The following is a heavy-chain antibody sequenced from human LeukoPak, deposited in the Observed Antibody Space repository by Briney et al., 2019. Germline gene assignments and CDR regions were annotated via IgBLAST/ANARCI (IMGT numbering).Heavy chain of an antibody. D-gene: IGHD3-22*01. CDR1: GYTFTDYA. Sequence: ASVKVSCRASGYTFTDYAMHWVRQAPGQRLEWMGWINAGNGNTKYSQEFQGRVTITRDTSASTAYMELSSLRSEDMAVYYCARGLSYYYDSSGKNWFDPWGQGTLVTVSS. J-gene: IGHJ5*02. CDR3: ARGLSYYYDSSGKNWFDP. V-gene: IGHV1-3*03. CDR2: INAGNGNT.